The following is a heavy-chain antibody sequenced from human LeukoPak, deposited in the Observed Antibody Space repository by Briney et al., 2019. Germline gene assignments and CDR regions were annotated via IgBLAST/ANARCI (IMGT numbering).Heavy chain of an antibody. Sequence: SVTLSLTCTGSGGSSSSFYWSWLGQPAGKGREWIGSIYTSGSTNYNPSLKSRVTMSVHTSKNQFSLKLSSVTAADTAVYYCARDFGDYGDYVVDYWGQGTLVTVSS. V-gene: IGHV4-4*07. CDR1: GGSSSSFY. CDR2: IYTSGST. D-gene: IGHD4-17*01. CDR3: ARDFGDYGDYVVDY. J-gene: IGHJ4*02.